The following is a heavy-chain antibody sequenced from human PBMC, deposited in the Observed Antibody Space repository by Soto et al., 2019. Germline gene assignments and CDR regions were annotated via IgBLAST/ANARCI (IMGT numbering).Heavy chain of an antibody. D-gene: IGHD2-21*02. CDR1: GFTFSSYG. V-gene: IGHV3-30*18. CDR3: AKDGERYCGGDCYPDY. Sequence: QVQLVESGGGVVQPGRSLRLSCAASGFTFSSYGMHWVRQAPGKGLEWVAVISYDGSNKYYADSVKGRFTISRDNSKNTLYLQMNSLRAEDTAVYYCAKDGERYCGGDCYPDYWGQGTLVTVSS. J-gene: IGHJ4*02. CDR2: ISYDGSNK.